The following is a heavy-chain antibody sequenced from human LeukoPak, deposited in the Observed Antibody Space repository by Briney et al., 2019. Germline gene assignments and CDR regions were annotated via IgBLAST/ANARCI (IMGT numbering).Heavy chain of an antibody. Sequence: ASVKVSCKASGYTFTSYGISWVRQAPGQGLEWMGWISAYNGNTNYAQKLQGRVTMTTDTSTSTAYMELRSLRSDDTAVYYCARVPSGSYSAYYFDYWGQGTLVTVPS. J-gene: IGHJ4*02. D-gene: IGHD1-26*01. CDR2: ISAYNGNT. V-gene: IGHV1-18*01. CDR1: GYTFTSYG. CDR3: ARVPSGSYSAYYFDY.